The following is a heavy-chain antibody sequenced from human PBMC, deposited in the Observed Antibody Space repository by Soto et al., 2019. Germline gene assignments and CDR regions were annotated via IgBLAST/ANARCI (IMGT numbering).Heavy chain of an antibody. D-gene: IGHD6-6*01. J-gene: IGHJ6*03. CDR1: GGSISSYY. Sequence: SETLSLTCTVSGGSISSYYWSWIRQPPGKGLEWIGYIYYSGSTNYNPSLKSRVTISVDTSKNQFSLKLSSVTAADTAVYYCARRSYSSSHYYYYYYMDVWGKGTTVTVSS. CDR3: ARRSYSSSHYYYYYYMDV. CDR2: IYYSGST. V-gene: IGHV4-59*01.